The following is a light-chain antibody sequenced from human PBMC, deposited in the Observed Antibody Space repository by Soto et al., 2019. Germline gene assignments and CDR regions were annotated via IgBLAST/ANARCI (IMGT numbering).Light chain of an antibody. CDR3: QQYGISPWT. CDR1: QSVSITY. Sequence: EIVLTQSPGTLSLSPGERATLSCRASQSVSITYLAWYQQKPGQAPRLLNYGASSRATGIPDRFSGSGSGTDFTLTISRLEPEDFAVYYCQQYGISPWTFGQGTKVEIK. J-gene: IGKJ1*01. CDR2: GAS. V-gene: IGKV3-20*01.